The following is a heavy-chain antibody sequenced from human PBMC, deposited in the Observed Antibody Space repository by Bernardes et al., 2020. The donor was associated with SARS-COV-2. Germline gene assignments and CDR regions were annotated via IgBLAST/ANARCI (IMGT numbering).Heavy chain of an antibody. V-gene: IGHV3-23*01. CDR2: VFGGGFGD. J-gene: IGHJ4*02. CDR1: GFIFEDYA. D-gene: IGHD1-1*01. Sequence: GGSLRLSCAASGFIFEDYAMAWVRQAPGKGLEWVSSVFGGGFGDTYGDSVKGRFTISKDMSKTTLYLQMNSLRAEDTAVYYCSRYTGHPNENYFFHYWGRGTQVTVSS. CDR3: SRYTGHPNENYFFHY.